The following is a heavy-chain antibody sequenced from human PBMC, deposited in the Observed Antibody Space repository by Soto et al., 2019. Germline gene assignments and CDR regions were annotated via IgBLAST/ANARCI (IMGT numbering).Heavy chain of an antibody. J-gene: IGHJ4*02. V-gene: IGHV4-31*03. D-gene: IGHD3-22*01. CDR1: GGSISSGGYY. CDR3: ARDQWRRGIYDSSVYYYDY. CDR2: SYYSGST. Sequence: QVQLQESGPGLVKPSQTLSLTCTVSGGSISSGGYYWSWIRQHPGKGLEWIGYSYYSGSTYYNPSLKSRVTISVDTSKNQFSLKLSSVTAADTAVYYCARDQWRRGIYDSSVYYYDYWGQGTLVTVSS.